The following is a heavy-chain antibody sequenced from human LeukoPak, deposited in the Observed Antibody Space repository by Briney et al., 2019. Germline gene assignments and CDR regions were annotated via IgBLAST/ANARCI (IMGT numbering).Heavy chain of an antibody. CDR3: ARETSWAYGMDV. J-gene: IGHJ6*02. Sequence: GGSLRLSCAASGFTFSSYGMHWVRQAPGKGLEWVAVISYDGSNKYYADSVKGRFTISRDNAKNSLYLQMNSLRAEDTAVYYCARETSWAYGMDVWGQGTTVTVSS. CDR1: GFTFSSYG. V-gene: IGHV3-30*03. CDR2: ISYDGSNK.